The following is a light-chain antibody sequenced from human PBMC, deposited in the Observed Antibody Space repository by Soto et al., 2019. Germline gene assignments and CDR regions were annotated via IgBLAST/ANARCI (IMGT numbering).Light chain of an antibody. Sequence: IVLTPSPGPLSLSPGERATLSCRASQSLNSSDLAWYQQKPGQAPRLLIYDASSRATGIPDRFSGSGSGTDFTLTISRLEPEDSAVYYCQQYGSSPPITFGQRTRLEIK. V-gene: IGKV3-20*01. CDR3: QQYGSSPPIT. J-gene: IGKJ5*01. CDR2: DAS. CDR1: QSLNSSD.